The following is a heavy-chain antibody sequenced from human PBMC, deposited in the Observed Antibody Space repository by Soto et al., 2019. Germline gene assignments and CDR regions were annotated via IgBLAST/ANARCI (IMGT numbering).Heavy chain of an antibody. CDR2: IYYSGST. CDR3: ARVRRAQGGSSWYYFDY. CDR1: GGSISSYY. D-gene: IGHD1-26*01. J-gene: IGHJ4*02. Sequence: SETLSLTCTVSGGSISSYYWSWIRQPPGEGLEWIGYIYYSGSTNYNPSLKSRVTISVDTSKNQFSLKLSSVTAADTAVYYCARVRRAQGGSSWYYFDYWGQGTLVTVSS. V-gene: IGHV4-59*01.